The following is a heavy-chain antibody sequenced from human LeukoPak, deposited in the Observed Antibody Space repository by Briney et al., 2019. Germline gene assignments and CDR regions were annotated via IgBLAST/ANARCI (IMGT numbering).Heavy chain of an antibody. D-gene: IGHD7-27*01. V-gene: IGHV3-53*01. CDR3: AILPPGDPALNY. J-gene: IGHJ4*02. Sequence: GGSLRLSCAASGFTVSSNYMSWVRHAPGKGLELVSVIYSGGSTYYADSVKGRFTISRDNSKNTLYLQMNSLRAEDTAVYYCAILPPGDPALNYWGQGTLVTVSS. CDR1: GFTVSSNY. CDR2: IYSGGST.